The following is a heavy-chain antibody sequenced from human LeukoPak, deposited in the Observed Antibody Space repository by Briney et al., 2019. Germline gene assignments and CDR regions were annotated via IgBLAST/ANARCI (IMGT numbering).Heavy chain of an antibody. CDR3: ARASYSSAYFFDN. CDR2: IWFDGSNK. V-gene: IGHV3-33*01. CDR1: GFTFSNYG. J-gene: IGHJ4*02. Sequence: GGSLRLSCAASGFTFSNYGMHWVRQAPGKGREWVAVIWFDGSNKYYADSVKGRITISRDNSKNTLYLQMTSLRAEDTALYYCARASYSSAYFFDNWGQGTLVTVSS. D-gene: IGHD6-6*01.